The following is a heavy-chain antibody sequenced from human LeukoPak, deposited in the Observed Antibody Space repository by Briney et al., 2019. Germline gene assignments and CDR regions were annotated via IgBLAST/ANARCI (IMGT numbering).Heavy chain of an antibody. Sequence: GSLRLSCAASGFTFSSYAMSWVRQAPGKGLEWVSAISGSGGSTYYADSVKGRFTISRDNSKNTLYLQMNSLRAEDTAVYYCAKVLSFYYYYGMDVWGQGTTVTVSS. CDR3: AKVLSFYYYYGMDV. J-gene: IGHJ6*02. V-gene: IGHV3-23*01. D-gene: IGHD3-16*02. CDR1: GFTFSSYA. CDR2: ISGSGGST.